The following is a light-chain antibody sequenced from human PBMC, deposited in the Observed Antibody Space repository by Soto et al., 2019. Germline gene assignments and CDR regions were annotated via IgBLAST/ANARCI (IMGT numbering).Light chain of an antibody. J-gene: IGKJ1*01. Sequence: DIQMTQSPSSLSASVGDRVTITCRASQSISSYLNWYQQKPGKAPKLLIYSASDLESGVPSRFSGSGFGTEFTLTISSLQPDDFATYYCQHYNSYSEAFGQGTKVDIK. CDR1: QSISSY. CDR2: SAS. CDR3: QHYNSYSEA. V-gene: IGKV1-5*03.